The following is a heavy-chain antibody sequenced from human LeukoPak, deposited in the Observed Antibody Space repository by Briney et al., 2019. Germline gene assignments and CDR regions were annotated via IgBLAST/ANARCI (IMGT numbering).Heavy chain of an antibody. D-gene: IGHD3/OR15-3a*01. Sequence: GGSLRLSCAASGLTFDDYAMHWVRQAPGQGLEWVSGISWDSGSIGYADSVKGRFTISRDNAKNSLYLQMNSLIAEDTALYYCAEGRTGYYTPAYFDYWGQGTLVTVSS. CDR2: ISWDSGSI. CDR3: AEGRTGYYTPAYFDY. J-gene: IGHJ4*02. CDR1: GLTFDDYA. V-gene: IGHV3-9*01.